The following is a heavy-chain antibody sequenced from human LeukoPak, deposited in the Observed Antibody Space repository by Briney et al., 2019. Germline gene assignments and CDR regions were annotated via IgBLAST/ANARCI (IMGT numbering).Heavy chain of an antibody. CDR1: GGTFISYA. CDR2: IIPIFGTA. D-gene: IGHD5-24*01. J-gene: IGHJ4*02. Sequence: SVKVSCKASGGTFISYAISWVRQAPGQGLEWMGGIIPIFGTANYAQRFQGRVTITADESTSTAYMELSSLRSEDTAVYYCATFRRDGYNGFDYWGQGTLVTVSS. CDR3: ATFRRDGYNGFDY. V-gene: IGHV1-69*13.